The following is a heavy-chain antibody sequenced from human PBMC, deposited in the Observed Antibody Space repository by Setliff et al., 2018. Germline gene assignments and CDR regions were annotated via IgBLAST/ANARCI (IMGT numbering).Heavy chain of an antibody. D-gene: IGHD6-13*01. CDR2: INPNSGGT. J-gene: IGHJ4*02. CDR3: ATVEAITIAAAGTTIFDY. Sequence: ASVKVSCKASGYTFTGYYMHWVRQAPGQGLEWMGWINPNSGGTNYAQKFQGWVTMTRDTSISTAYMELSRLRSEDTAVYYCATVEAITIAAAGTTIFDYWGQGTLVTVSS. CDR1: GYTFTGYY. V-gene: IGHV1-2*04.